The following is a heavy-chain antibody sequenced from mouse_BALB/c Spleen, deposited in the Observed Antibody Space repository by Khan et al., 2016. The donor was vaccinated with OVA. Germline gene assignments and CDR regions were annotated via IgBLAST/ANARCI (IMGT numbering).Heavy chain of an antibody. D-gene: IGHD2-14*01. Sequence: QVQLQQSGAELVKPGASVRLSCKASGYTFTSYWMHWVKQRPGQGLEWIGEINHSNGRTNYHEKFKSKATLTVDKSSSTAYMQLSNLTSEDSAVYCSARCPCYRDDEGYYVMDYGGQGTSVTVSS. CDR2: INHSNGRT. CDR3: ARCPCYRDDEGYYVMDY. V-gene: IGHV1S81*02. J-gene: IGHJ4*01. CDR1: GYTFTSYW.